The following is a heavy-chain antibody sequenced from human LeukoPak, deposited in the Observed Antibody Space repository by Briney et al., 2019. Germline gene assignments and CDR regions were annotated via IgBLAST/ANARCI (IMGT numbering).Heavy chain of an antibody. V-gene: IGHV3-74*01. CDR1: GFIFDSHW. Sequence: GGSLRLSCAASGFIFDSHWMHWVRQAPGKGLVWVSRIDSHGTSTIDADSVKGRFTVFRDNSKDTLYLQMNSLRAEDTAVYYCAREGYGPGNYPFDYWGQGTLVTVSS. CDR2: IDSHGTST. CDR3: AREGYGPGNYPFDY. J-gene: IGHJ4*02. D-gene: IGHD3-10*01.